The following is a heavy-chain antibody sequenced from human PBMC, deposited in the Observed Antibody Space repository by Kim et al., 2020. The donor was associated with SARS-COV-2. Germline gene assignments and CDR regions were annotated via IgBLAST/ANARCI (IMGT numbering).Heavy chain of an antibody. D-gene: IGHD5-12*01. CDR2: GST. V-gene: IGHV3-53*01. Sequence: GSTDDADSVKGRFTISNDNPKNTLYLQMKSLRAEDTAVYYCARDPGATIPWGQGTLVTVSS. J-gene: IGHJ5*02. CDR3: ARDPGATIP.